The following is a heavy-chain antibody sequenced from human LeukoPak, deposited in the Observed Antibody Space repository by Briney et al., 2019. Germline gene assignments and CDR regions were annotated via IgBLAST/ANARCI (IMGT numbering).Heavy chain of an antibody. CDR1: GYSISSGYY. J-gene: IGHJ4*02. Sequence: SETLSLTCTVSGYSISSGYYWGWIRQPPGKGLEWIGSIYHSGSTYYNPSLKSRVTISVDTSKNQFSLKLSSVAAADTAVYYCARDNIVVVAATKAYYFDYWGQGTLVTVSS. CDR2: IYHSGST. CDR3: ARDNIVVVAATKAYYFDY. D-gene: IGHD2-15*01. V-gene: IGHV4-38-2*02.